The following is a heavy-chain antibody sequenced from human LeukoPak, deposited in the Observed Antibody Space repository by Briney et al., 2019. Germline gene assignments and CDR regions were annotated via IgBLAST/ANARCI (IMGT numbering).Heavy chain of an antibody. J-gene: IGHJ4*02. CDR2: ISSSSSDI. D-gene: IGHD3-3*01. Sequence: GGSLRLSCAASGFTFSGYWMHWVRQAPGQGLEWVSSISSSSSDISYADSVKGRFTISRDNAKNSLYLQMNSLRAEDTAVYYCARVPGGLEWADFDYWGQGTLVTVSS. V-gene: IGHV3-21*01. CDR3: ARVPGGLEWADFDY. CDR1: GFTFSGYW.